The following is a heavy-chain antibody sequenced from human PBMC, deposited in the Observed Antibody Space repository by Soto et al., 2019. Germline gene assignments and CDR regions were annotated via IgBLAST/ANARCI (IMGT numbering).Heavy chain of an antibody. CDR3: ARDSYYYDSSGYYYQNPGAPPHVHDAFDI. V-gene: IGHV1-46*01. CDR1: GYTFTSHY. D-gene: IGHD3-22*01. CDR2: INPSGGST. Sequence: GASVKVSCKASGYTFTSHYRQWVRQAPGQGLEWMGIINPSGGSTSYAQKFQGRVTMTRDTSTSTVYMELSSLRSEDTAVYYCARDSYYYDSSGYYYQNPGAPPHVHDAFDIWGQGTMVTVS. J-gene: IGHJ3*02.